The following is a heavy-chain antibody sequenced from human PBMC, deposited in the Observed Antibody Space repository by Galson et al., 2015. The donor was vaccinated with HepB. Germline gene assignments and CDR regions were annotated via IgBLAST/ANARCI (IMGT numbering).Heavy chain of an antibody. Sequence: SLRLSCAASGFTFSSYAMHWVRQAPGKGLEWVAVISYDGSNKYYADSVKGRFTISRDNSKNTLYLQMNSLRAEDTAVYYCAREYGPRPDIVVVPEPIIGYFDLWGRGTLVTVSS. J-gene: IGHJ2*01. D-gene: IGHD2-2*01. CDR1: GFTFSSYA. CDR2: ISYDGSNK. V-gene: IGHV3-30-3*01. CDR3: AREYGPRPDIVVVPEPIIGYFDL.